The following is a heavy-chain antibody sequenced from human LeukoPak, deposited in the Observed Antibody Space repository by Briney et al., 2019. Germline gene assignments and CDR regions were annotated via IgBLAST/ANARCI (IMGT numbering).Heavy chain of an antibody. Sequence: ASVEVSCKVSGYTLTELSMHWVRQAPGKGLEWMGGFDPEDGETIYAQKFQGRVTMTEDTSTDTAYMELSSLRSEDTAVYYCATDEIVGATYQGGFDYWGQGTLVTVSS. J-gene: IGHJ4*02. CDR3: ATDEIVGATYQGGFDY. D-gene: IGHD1-26*01. CDR2: FDPEDGET. V-gene: IGHV1-24*01. CDR1: GYTLTELS.